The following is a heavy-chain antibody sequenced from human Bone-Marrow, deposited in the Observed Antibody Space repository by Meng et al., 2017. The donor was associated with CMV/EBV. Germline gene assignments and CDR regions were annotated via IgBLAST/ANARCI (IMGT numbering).Heavy chain of an antibody. D-gene: IGHD2-15*01. CDR2: IYYSGST. CDR1: GGSISSGDHY. CDR3: ARDLLPDI. V-gene: IGHV4-30-4*08. J-gene: IGHJ4*02. Sequence: SQTLSLTCTVSGGSISSGDHYWSWIRHPPGKGLEWIGYIYYSGSTYYNPSLKSRLTISVDTSKNQFSLQLRSVTAADTAVYYCARDLLPDIWGQGTLVTVSS.